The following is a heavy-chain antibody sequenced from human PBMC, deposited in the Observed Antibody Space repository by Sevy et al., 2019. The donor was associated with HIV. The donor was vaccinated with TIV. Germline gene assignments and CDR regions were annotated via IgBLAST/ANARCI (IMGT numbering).Heavy chain of an antibody. CDR3: ARNEK. CDR1: GFTFSNYW. CDR2: INQDGSKK. V-gene: IGHV3-7*01. J-gene: IGHJ4*02. Sequence: GGSLRLSCEGSGFTFSNYWLNWVRQAPGGGPECVANINQDGSKKSYMDSVKGRFTISRDNAKNSLYLQMDSLRAEDTAVYYCARNEKWGQGTLVTVSS.